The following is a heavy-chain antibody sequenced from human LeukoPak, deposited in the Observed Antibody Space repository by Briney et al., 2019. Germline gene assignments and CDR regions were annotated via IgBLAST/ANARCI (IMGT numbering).Heavy chain of an antibody. V-gene: IGHV4-30-4*01. J-gene: IGHJ4*02. CDR1: GVSISSGDYY. CDR3: ARDIGPRYYDSSGYYDY. D-gene: IGHD3-22*01. Sequence: SETLSLTCNVSGVSISSGDYYWSWIRQPPGKGLEWIGYIYYSGSTYYNPSLKSRVTISVDKSKNQFSLKLSSVTAADTAVYYCARDIGPRYYDSSGYYDYWGQGTLVTVSS. CDR2: IYYSGST.